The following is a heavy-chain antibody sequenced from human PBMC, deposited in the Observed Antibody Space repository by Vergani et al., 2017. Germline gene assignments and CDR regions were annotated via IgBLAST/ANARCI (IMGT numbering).Heavy chain of an antibody. V-gene: IGHV1-18*01. CDR3: ARALKALYSYGYWFDY. J-gene: IGHJ4*02. CDR1: GYTFTSYG. CDR2: ISAYNGNT. D-gene: IGHD5-18*01. Sequence: QVQLVQSGAEVQKPGASVKVSCKASGYTFTSYGISWVRQAPGQGLEWMGWISAYNGNTNYAQKLQGRVTMTTDTSTSTAYMELRSLRSDDTAVYYCARALKALYSYGYWFDYWGQGTLVTVSS.